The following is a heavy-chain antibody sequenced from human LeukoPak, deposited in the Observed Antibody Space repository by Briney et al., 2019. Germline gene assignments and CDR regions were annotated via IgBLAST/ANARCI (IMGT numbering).Heavy chain of an antibody. J-gene: IGHJ4*02. CDR3: ARTTYCYDSNGYRNRYFEY. Sequence: SGPALVKPTQTLTLTRTFSGFSLRTPGMCGSWIRQPPGKPLEWLALLHWDDDQYYSTSLKTRLTISKDTSKNQVVLTMTNMDPVDTATYYCARTTYCYDSNGYRNRYFEYWGQGTLGTVSS. CDR2: LHWDDDQ. CDR1: GFSLRTPGMC. D-gene: IGHD3-22*01. V-gene: IGHV2-70*01.